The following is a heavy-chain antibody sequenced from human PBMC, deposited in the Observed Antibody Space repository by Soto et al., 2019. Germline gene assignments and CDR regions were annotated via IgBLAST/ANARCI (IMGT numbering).Heavy chain of an antibody. CDR3: ARDYPLGRDGYNSGGTDY. V-gene: IGHV1-18*01. Sequence: ASVKVSCKASGYTFSSYHISWVRQAPGQGLEWMGWISAYNGNTNYAQKLQGRVTMTTDTSTSTAYMELRSLRSDDTAVYYCARDYPLGRDGYNSGGTDYWGQGTLVTVSS. CDR1: GYTFSSYH. J-gene: IGHJ4*02. CDR2: ISAYNGNT. D-gene: IGHD5-12*01.